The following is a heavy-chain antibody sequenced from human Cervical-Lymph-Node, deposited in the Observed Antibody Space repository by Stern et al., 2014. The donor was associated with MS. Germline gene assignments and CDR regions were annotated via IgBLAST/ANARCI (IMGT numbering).Heavy chain of an antibody. CDR1: GFSLRTTGVC. J-gene: IGHJ6*02. CDR2: IGWEDRE. Sequence: QVTLRESGPVLVKPTQTLTLTCTFSGFSLRTTGVCVTWIRQPPGKPLEWLALIGWEDRESYSSSLKTRLSVSKDTSENQVVLTMTNMDPVDTATYYCARMRVRSGTRRPHYYYFGLDAWGQGTTVAVS. V-gene: IGHV2-70*01. D-gene: IGHD1-14*01. CDR3: ARMRVRSGTRRPHYYYFGLDA.